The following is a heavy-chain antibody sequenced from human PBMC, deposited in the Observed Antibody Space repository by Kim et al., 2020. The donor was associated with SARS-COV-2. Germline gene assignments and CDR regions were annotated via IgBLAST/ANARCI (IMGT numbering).Heavy chain of an antibody. D-gene: IGHD5-12*01. CDR1: GGTFSSYA. J-gene: IGHJ3*02. Sequence: SVKVSCKASGGTFSSYAISWVRQAPGQGLEWMGGIIPIFGTANYAQKFQGRVTITADESTSTAYMELSSLRSEDTAVYYCARWEGGAKRWLQSESFDIWGQGTMVTVSS. CDR2: IIPIFGTA. V-gene: IGHV1-69*13. CDR3: ARWEGGAKRWLQSESFDI.